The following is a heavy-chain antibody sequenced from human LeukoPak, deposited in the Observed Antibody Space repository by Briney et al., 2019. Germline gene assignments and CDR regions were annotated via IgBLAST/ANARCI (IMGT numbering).Heavy chain of an antibody. J-gene: IGHJ3*02. Sequence: SETLSLTCTVSGGSISSYYWSWIRQPAGKGLEWIGRIYTSGSTNYNPSLKSRVTMSVDTSKNQFSQKLSSVTAADTAVYYCARGYYDFWSGPPLRARLNAFDIWGQGTMVTVSS. CDR3: ARGYYDFWSGPPLRARLNAFDI. D-gene: IGHD3-3*01. CDR2: IYTSGST. V-gene: IGHV4-4*07. CDR1: GGSISSYY.